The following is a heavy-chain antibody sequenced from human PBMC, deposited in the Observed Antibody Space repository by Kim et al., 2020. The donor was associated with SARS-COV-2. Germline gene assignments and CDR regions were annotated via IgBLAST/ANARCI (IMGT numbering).Heavy chain of an antibody. J-gene: IGHJ4*02. CDR2: IYYSGRT. V-gene: IGHV4-59*13. CDR3: ARAVTGWEPPDY. CDR1: GGSISSYY. Sequence: SETLSLTCTVSGGSISSYYWSWIRQPPGKGLEWIEYIYYSGRTNYNPSLKSRVTISVDTSKNQFSLKLSSVTAADTAVYYCARAVTGWEPPDYWGQGTLVTVSS. D-gene: IGHD1-26*01.